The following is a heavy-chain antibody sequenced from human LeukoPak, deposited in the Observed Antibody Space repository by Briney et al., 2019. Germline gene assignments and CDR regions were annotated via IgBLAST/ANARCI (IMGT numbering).Heavy chain of an antibody. CDR2: ISTSGSTI. V-gene: IGHV3-11*01. CDR3: ARDRTSRYGMDV. CDR1: GFTFSDHY. J-gene: IGHJ6*02. Sequence: PGGSLRLSCAASGFTFSDHYMNWLRQAPGKGLEWVSSISTSGSTIYYADSVKGRFTISRDNAKNSLFLQMNSLRAEDTAVYYCARDRTSRYGMDVWGQGTTVTVSS. D-gene: IGHD6-25*01.